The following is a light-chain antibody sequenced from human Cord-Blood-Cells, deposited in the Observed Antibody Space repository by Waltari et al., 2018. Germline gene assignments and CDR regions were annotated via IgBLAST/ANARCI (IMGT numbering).Light chain of an antibody. CDR1: QGISSY. Sequence: DIQLTQSPSFLSVPVGDRVTITCRASQGISSYLAWYQQKPGKAPKLLIYAASTLQSGVPSRFSGSGSGTEFTLTISSLQPEDFATYYRQQLNSYPITFGQGTRLEIK. CDR3: QQLNSYPIT. J-gene: IGKJ5*01. CDR2: AAS. V-gene: IGKV1-9*01.